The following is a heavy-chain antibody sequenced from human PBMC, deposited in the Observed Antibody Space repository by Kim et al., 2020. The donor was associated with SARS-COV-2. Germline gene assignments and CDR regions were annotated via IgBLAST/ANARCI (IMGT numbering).Heavy chain of an antibody. CDR3: ASSAAAGFRGDY. CDR2: IWYDGSNK. V-gene: IGHV3-33*01. Sequence: GGSLRLSCAASGFTFSSYGMHWVRQAPGKGLEWVAVIWYDGSNKYYADSVKGRFTISRDNSKNTLYLQMNSLRAEDTAVYYCASSAAAGFRGDYWGQGTLVTVSS. J-gene: IGHJ4*02. D-gene: IGHD6-13*01. CDR1: GFTFSSYG.